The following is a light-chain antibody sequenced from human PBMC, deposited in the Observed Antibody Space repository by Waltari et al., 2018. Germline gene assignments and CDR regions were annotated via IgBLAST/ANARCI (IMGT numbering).Light chain of an antibody. CDR3: SSFSTSSTLLL. CDR2: EVT. J-gene: IGLJ2*01. Sequence: QSALSQSASVSGSPGQSISISCPGTSSDVGGHNYVSCYQQHPGKAPKLLIYEVTNRPSGVSNRFSGSKSGNAASLTISGLQAEDEGDYYCSSFSTSSTLLLFGGGTKLTVL. V-gene: IGLV2-14*01. CDR1: SSDVGGHNY.